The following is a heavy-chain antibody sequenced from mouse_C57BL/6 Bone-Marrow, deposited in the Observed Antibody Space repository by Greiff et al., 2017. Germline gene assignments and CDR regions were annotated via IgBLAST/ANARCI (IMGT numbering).Heavy chain of an antibody. CDR1: GFTFSSYA. CDR2: ISSGGDYI. Sequence: EVQVVESGEGLVKPGGSLKLSCAASGFTFSSYAMSWVRQTPEKRLEWVAYISSGGDYIYYADTVKGRFTISRDNARNTLYLQMSSLKSEDTAMYYCTRARVYYDHDVRVYWYFDVWGTGTTVTVSS. J-gene: IGHJ1*03. V-gene: IGHV5-9-1*02. D-gene: IGHD2-4*01. CDR3: TRARVYYDHDVRVYWYFDV.